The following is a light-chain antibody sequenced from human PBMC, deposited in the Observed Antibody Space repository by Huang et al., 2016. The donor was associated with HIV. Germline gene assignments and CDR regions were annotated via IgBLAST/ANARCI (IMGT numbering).Light chain of an antibody. CDR3: QQSYSTTVT. CDR1: QSISSY. J-gene: IGKJ1*01. CDR2: DTF. Sequence: DIQMTQSPSSLSASVGDRVTITRRASQSISSYLSWYQQKPGKAPKLLIYDTFRLHSGVPSRVTGSGSGTDFTLTITSLQPEDFATYYCQQSYSTTVTFGQGTKVEI. V-gene: IGKV1-39*01.